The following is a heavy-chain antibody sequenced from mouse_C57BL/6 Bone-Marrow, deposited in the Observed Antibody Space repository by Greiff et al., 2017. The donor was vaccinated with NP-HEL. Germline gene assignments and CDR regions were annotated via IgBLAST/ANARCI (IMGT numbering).Heavy chain of an antibody. J-gene: IGHJ2*01. CDR2: ISYDGSN. CDR1: GYSITSGYY. Sequence: EVKLQESGPGLVKPSQSLSLTCSVTGYSITSGYYWNWIRQFPGNKLEWMGYISYDGSNNYNPSLKNRISITRDTSKNQFFLKLNSVTTEDTATYYCARVAVYYFDYWGQGTTLTVSS. CDR3: ARVAVYYFDY. V-gene: IGHV3-6*01. D-gene: IGHD3-3*01.